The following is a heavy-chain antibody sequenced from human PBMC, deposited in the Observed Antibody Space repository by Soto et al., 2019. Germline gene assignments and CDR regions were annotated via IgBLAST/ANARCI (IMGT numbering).Heavy chain of an antibody. Sequence: SETLSLTFTVSGGSISSGDYYWSWIRQPPGKGLEWIGYIYYSGSTYYNPSLKSRVTISVDTSKNQFSLKLSSVTAADTAVYYCAREPEAGTTDYWGQGTLVTVSS. D-gene: IGHD6-19*01. CDR2: IYYSGST. J-gene: IGHJ4*02. CDR1: GGSISSGDYY. V-gene: IGHV4-30-4*01. CDR3: AREPEAGTTDY.